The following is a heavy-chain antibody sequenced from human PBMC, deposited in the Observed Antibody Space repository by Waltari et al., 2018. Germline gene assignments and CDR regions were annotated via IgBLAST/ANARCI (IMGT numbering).Heavy chain of an antibody. CDR2: IYHSGST. D-gene: IGHD3-22*01. V-gene: IGHV4-38-2*01. CDR1: GYAISSGYY. J-gene: IGHJ4*02. Sequence: QVQLQESGPGLVKPSETLSLTCAVSGYAISSGYYGGWIRQPPGKGLEWIGSIYHSGSTYYNPSLKSRVTISVDTSKNQFSLKLSSVTAADTAVYYCARRHYYDSSGYYDYWGQGTLVTVSS. CDR3: ARRHYYDSSGYYDY.